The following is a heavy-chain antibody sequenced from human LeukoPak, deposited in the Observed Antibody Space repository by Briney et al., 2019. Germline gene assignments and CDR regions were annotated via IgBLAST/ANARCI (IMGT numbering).Heavy chain of an antibody. J-gene: IGHJ4*02. CDR1: EFTLSSYW. D-gene: IGHD5-24*01. Sequence: GGSLRLSCAASEFTLSSYWMAWVRQAPGKGLAWVANIKQDGSEKYYVDSVKGRFTISRDNAKNSLYLQMNSLRAEDTAIYYCTRVGYIDEGIDYWGQGTLVTVSS. V-gene: IGHV3-7*04. CDR2: IKQDGSEK. CDR3: TRVGYIDEGIDY.